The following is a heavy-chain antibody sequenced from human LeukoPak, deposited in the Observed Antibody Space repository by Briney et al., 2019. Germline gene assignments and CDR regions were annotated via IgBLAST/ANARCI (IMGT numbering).Heavy chain of an antibody. V-gene: IGHV3-23*01. CDR1: GFTFSSYA. CDR3: ARAPRYCSNGVCYFYYGMDV. D-gene: IGHD2-8*01. CDR2: ISGSGGST. J-gene: IGHJ6*02. Sequence: GGSLRLSCAASGFTFSSYAMNWVRQAPGKGLEWVSAISGSGGSTHYADSVKGRFTISRDNSKNTLYLQMNSLRAEDTAVYYCARAPRYCSNGVCYFYYGMDVWGQGTTVTVPS.